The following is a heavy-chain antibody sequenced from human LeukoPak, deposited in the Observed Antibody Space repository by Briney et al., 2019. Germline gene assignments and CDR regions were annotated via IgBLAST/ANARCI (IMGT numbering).Heavy chain of an antibody. CDR2: IYGGGNI. V-gene: IGHV3-53*01. Sequence: GGSLRLSCAASGFTVSSNYMNWVRQAPGKGLEWVSVIYGGGNIYYADSVKGRFTISRDNSKNTLYLQMNSLRAEDTAVYYCARGAGYNYPYYFDYWGQGTPVTVSS. CDR1: GFTVSSNY. D-gene: IGHD5-24*01. CDR3: ARGAGYNYPYYFDY. J-gene: IGHJ4*02.